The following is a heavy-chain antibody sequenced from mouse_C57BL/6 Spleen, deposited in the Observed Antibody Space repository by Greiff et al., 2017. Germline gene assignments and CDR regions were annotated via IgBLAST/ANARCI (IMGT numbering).Heavy chain of an antibody. V-gene: IGHV1-69*01. CDR1: GYTFTSYW. CDR3: ARYGYNFDY. D-gene: IGHD2-2*01. Sequence: VQLQQPGAELVMPGASVKLSCNASGYTFTSYWMHWVKQRPGQGLEWIGEIDPSDSYTNYNQKFKSQSTLSVDKSYSTAYMQLSSLTSEDSAVYYCARYGYNFDYWGQGTTLTVSS. CDR2: IDPSDSYT. J-gene: IGHJ2*01.